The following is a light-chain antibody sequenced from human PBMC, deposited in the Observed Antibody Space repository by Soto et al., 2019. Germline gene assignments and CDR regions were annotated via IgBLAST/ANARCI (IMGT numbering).Light chain of an antibody. CDR2: TNS. Sequence: QSVLTQPPSASGAPGQRVTISCSGSSPNIGTNYVNWYQKLPGTAPRLLIHTNSRRPSGVPERFSGSKSGTTASLAISGLWAEDEADYYCATWDASVSGGVFGGGTKLTVL. CDR1: SPNIGTNY. J-gene: IGLJ3*02. CDR3: ATWDASVSGGV. V-gene: IGLV1-47*02.